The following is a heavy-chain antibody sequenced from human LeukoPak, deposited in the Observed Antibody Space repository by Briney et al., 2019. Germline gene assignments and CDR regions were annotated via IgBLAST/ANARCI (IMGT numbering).Heavy chain of an antibody. CDR2: ISSSATTI. D-gene: IGHD7-27*01. CDR1: GFPFSDFY. CDR3: ARDRWGKYYFGY. Sequence: GGSLRLSCAASGFPFSDFYMSWIRQAPGKGLEWVSYISSSATTIYYTDSVKGRFTISRDNAKSSLYLQMNNLRAEDTAVYYCARDRWGKYYFGYWGLGTLVTVSS. V-gene: IGHV3-11*01. J-gene: IGHJ4*02.